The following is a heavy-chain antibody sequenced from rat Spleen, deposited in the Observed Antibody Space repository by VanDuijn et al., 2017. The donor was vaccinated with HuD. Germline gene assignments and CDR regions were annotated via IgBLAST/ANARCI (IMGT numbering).Heavy chain of an antibody. CDR1: GHSISSSYR. CDR2: INSAGNT. CDR3: ARDYDYVMDA. V-gene: IGHV3-3*01. D-gene: IGHD1-11*01. Sequence: EVQLQESGPGLVKPSQSLSLTCSVTGHSISSSYRWNWIRRFPGNTLEWMGYINSAGNTIYNPSLGSRISISRDTSKNQFFLQLNSVTTEDTATYYCARDYDYVMDAWGQGASVTVSS. J-gene: IGHJ4*01.